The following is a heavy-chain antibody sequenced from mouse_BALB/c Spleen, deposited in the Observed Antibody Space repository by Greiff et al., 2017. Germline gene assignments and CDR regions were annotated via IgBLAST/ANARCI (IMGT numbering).Heavy chain of an antibody. CDR3: ASLDGNYVDY. J-gene: IGHJ2*01. CDR2: ISYSGST. D-gene: IGHD2-1*01. V-gene: IGHV3-2*02. CDR1: GYSITSDYA. Sequence: EVQLQQSGPGLVKPSQSLSLTCTVTGYSITSDYAWNWIRQFPGNKLEWMGYISYSGSTSYNPSLKSRISITRDTSKNQFFLQLNSVTTEDTATYYCASLDGNYVDYWGQGTTLTVSS.